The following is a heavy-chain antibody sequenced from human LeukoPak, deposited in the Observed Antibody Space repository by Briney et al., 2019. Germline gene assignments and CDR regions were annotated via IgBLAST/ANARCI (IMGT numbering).Heavy chain of an antibody. V-gene: IGHV4-39*01. J-gene: IGHJ5*02. CDR3: ARHFGP. CDR1: GGSVRSSYYY. CDR2: IYESGST. Sequence: SKTLSLTCTVSGGSVRSSYYYWGWLRPPPGKGLEWIGSIYESGSTYSHPSLKRRVTISVHTSKNQFSLKLNSVTAADTAVYYCARHFGPWGQGTLVTISS. D-gene: IGHD3-16*01.